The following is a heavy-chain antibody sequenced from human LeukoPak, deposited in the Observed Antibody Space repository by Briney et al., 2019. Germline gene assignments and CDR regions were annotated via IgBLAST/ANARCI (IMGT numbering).Heavy chain of an antibody. CDR1: GGSFSGYY. CDR2: INHSGST. V-gene: IGHV4-34*01. J-gene: IGHJ6*03. Sequence: SSETLSLTCAVYGGSFSGYYWSWIRQPPGKGLEWIGEINHSGSTNYNPSLKSRVTISVDRSKNQFSLKLSSVTAADTAVYYCARDRYSNYVYYYYYMDVWGKGTTVTVSS. D-gene: IGHD4-11*01. CDR3: ARDRYSNYVYYYYYMDV.